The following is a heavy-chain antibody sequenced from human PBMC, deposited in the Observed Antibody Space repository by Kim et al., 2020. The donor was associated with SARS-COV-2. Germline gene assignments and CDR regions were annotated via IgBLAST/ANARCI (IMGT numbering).Heavy chain of an antibody. J-gene: IGHJ3*02. CDR1: GFTFSSYN. V-gene: IGHV3-21*01. CDR3: ARRFGSGAFDI. Sequence: GGSLRLSCAASGFTFSSYNMNWVRQAPGKGLEWVSSISTGSSYIYYADSVKGRFTISRDNAKNSLYLQMNSLRVEDTAVYFCARRFGSGAFDIWALGTMV. CDR2: ISTGSSYI. D-gene: IGHD2-15*01.